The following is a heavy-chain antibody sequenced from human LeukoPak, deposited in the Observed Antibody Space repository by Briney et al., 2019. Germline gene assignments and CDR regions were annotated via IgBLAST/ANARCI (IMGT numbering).Heavy chain of an antibody. J-gene: IGHJ4*02. D-gene: IGHD4-17*01. V-gene: IGHV3-73*01. CDR2: IRTKANNNAT. Sequence: GGSLRLSCAASGFAFSGATLHWVRQASGKGLEWVCRIRTKANNNATAYTASVKGRFTISRDDSKNTAYLQMSSLKSEDTAVYYCTITVTDLYYFDYWGQGTLVTVSS. CDR3: TITVTDLYYFDY. CDR1: GFAFSGAT.